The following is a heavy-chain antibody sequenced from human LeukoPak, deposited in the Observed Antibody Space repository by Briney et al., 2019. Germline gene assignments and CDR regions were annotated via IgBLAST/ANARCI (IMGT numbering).Heavy chain of an antibody. Sequence: ASVKVSCKASGYTFTGYYMHWVRQAPGQGLEWMGRINPNSGGTNYAQKFQGRVTMTRDTSISPAYMELSRLRSDDTAVYYCARVKGNYYDSSGYYYWGRGTLVTVSS. V-gene: IGHV1-2*06. D-gene: IGHD3-22*01. CDR3: ARVKGNYYDSSGYYY. CDR2: INPNSGGT. J-gene: IGHJ4*02. CDR1: GYTFTGYY.